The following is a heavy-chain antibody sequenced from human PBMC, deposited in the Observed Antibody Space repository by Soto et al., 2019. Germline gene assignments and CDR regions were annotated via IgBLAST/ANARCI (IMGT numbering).Heavy chain of an antibody. CDR1: GFTFSSYA. CDR2: ISYDGSNK. J-gene: IGHJ4*02. V-gene: IGHV3-30-3*01. Sequence: QVQLVESGGGVVQPGRSLRLSCAASGFTFSSYAMHWVRQAPGKGLEWVAVISYDGSNKYYADSVKGRFTISRDNSKNTLYLQMNSLRAEDTAVYYCARETWLRSRAFDYWGQGTLVTVSS. D-gene: IGHD5-12*01. CDR3: ARETWLRSRAFDY.